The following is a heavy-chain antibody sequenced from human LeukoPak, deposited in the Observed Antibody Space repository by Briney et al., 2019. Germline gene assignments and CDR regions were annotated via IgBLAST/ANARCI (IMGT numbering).Heavy chain of an antibody. Sequence: PSETLSLTCAVYGGSLSGYYWSWIRQPQGKGLEWIGEINHSGSTNYNPSLKSLVTISVDTSKNQFSLKLSSVTAADTSVYYCARVGRRGRELDYWGRGTQVSVSS. CDR3: ARVGRRGRELDY. CDR2: INHSGST. V-gene: IGHV4-34*01. D-gene: IGHD1-26*01. CDR1: GGSLSGYY. J-gene: IGHJ4*02.